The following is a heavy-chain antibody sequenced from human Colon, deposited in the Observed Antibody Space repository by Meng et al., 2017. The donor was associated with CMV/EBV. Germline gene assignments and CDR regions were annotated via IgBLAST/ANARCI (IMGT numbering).Heavy chain of an antibody. CDR1: GFTFSDYG. CDR3: VKDQCRG. CDR2: VLYDGSRK. V-gene: IGHV3-30*02. Sequence: QVQLVEVGGGLVQPGGSLRLSWAASGFTFSDYGMHWLRQAPGKGLEWVAFVLYDGSRKYYGDSVKGRFSISRDNSKNTLYLQMNSLRADDTAVYYCVKDQCRGWGQGTLVTVSS. D-gene: IGHD3-10*01. J-gene: IGHJ4*02.